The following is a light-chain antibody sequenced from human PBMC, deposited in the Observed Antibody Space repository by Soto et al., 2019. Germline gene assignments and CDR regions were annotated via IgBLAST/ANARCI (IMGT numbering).Light chain of an antibody. J-gene: IGLJ2*01. V-gene: IGLV2-8*01. CDR1: SSDVGGYNY. CDR2: EVS. CDR3: SSFARNNNLV. Sequence: QSALTQPPSASGSPGQSVTISCTGTSSDVGGYNYVSWYQQHPGKAPKLMISEVSKRPSGVPDRFSGSKSGNTASLTVSGLQAEDEADYYYSSFARNNNLVFGGGTKVTVL.